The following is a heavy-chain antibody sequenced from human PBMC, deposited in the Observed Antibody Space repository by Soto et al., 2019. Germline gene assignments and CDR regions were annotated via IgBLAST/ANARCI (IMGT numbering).Heavy chain of an antibody. D-gene: IGHD6-13*01. CDR1: GFTFSSYA. V-gene: IGHV3-23*01. CDR3: AKEEVAAGHTGVYFDY. Sequence: GGTLRLACAASGFTFSSYAMSWVRQAPGKGLEGVSAISGSGGSTYYADSVKGRFTISRDNSKNTLYLQMNSLRAEDTAVYYCAKEEVAAGHTGVYFDYWGQGTLVTVSS. CDR2: ISGSGGST. J-gene: IGHJ4*02.